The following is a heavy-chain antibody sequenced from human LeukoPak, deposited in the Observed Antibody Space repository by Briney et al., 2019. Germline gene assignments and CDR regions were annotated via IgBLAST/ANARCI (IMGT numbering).Heavy chain of an antibody. CDR3: ARGRKIFHGYYYYMDV. V-gene: IGHV4-39*07. CDR1: GASISSSSYY. J-gene: IGHJ6*03. CDR2: INHSGST. D-gene: IGHD3-3*01. Sequence: SETLSLTCTVSGASISSSSYYWSWIRQPPGKGLEWIGEINHSGSTNYNPSLKSRVTISVDTSKNQFSLKLSSVTAADTAVYYCARGRKIFHGYYYYMDVWGKGTTVTVSS.